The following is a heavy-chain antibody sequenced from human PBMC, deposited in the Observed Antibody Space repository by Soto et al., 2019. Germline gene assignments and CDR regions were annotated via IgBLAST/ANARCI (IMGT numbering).Heavy chain of an antibody. CDR2: ISGSGGST. CDR3: AKVSMVRGYRSDYYGMDV. V-gene: IGHV3-23*01. Sequence: PGGSLRLSCAASGFTFSSYAMSWVRQAPGKGLEWVSAISGSGGSTYYADSVKGRFTISRDNSKNTLYLQMNSLRAEDTAVYYCAKVSMVRGYRSDYYGMDVWGQGTTVTVSS. D-gene: IGHD3-10*01. CDR1: GFTFSSYA. J-gene: IGHJ6*02.